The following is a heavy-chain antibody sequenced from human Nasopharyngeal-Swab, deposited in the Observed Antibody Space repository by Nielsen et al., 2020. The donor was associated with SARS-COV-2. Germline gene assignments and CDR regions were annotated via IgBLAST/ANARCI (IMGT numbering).Heavy chain of an antibody. J-gene: IGHJ4*02. D-gene: IGHD6-6*01. CDR3: ARGGFPALVDY. CDR1: GGTFSSYA. Sequence: SVKVSCKASGGTFSSYAISWVRQAPGQGLEWMGGIIPIFGTANYAQKFQGRVTITAHEYTSTAYMELSSLRSEDTAVYYCARGGFPALVDYWGQGTLVTVSS. V-gene: IGHV1-69*13. CDR2: IIPIFGTA.